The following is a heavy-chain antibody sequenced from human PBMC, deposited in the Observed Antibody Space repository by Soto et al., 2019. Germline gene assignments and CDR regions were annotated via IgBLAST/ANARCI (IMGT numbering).Heavy chain of an antibody. CDR2: MSYDGSNE. CDR1: GFTFSSYA. Sequence: QVQLVESGGGVVQPGKSLRLSCAASGFTFSSYALHWVRQAPGKGLEWVAVMSYDGSNEYADSVKGRFTISRDNFKYTLYLHMSSLRTDDTAVYYCARDPTSPEYRYRGRFRDNTFDSWGQGTLVTVAS. V-gene: IGHV3-30-3*01. CDR3: ARDPTSPEYRYRGRFRDNTFDS. D-gene: IGHD1-26*01. J-gene: IGHJ5*01.